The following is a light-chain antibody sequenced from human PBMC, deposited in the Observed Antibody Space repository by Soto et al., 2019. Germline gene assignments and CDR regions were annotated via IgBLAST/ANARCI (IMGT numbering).Light chain of an antibody. CDR2: DAS. J-gene: IGKJ5*01. V-gene: IGKV3-11*01. CDR3: QQRSDWPIT. Sequence: EIVLTQSPATLSLSPGQRATLSCRASQSIASYLAWYQHKPGQAPRLLFYDASKRATGIPARFSGSGSGTDFTLTISSREPEDFAVYYCQQRSDWPITFGQGTRLEIK. CDR1: QSIASY.